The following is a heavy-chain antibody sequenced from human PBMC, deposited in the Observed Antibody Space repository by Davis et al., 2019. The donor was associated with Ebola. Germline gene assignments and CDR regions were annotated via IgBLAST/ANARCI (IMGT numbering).Heavy chain of an antibody. CDR1: GFTFSSYS. D-gene: IGHD1-26*01. J-gene: IGHJ4*02. Sequence: GESLKISCAASGFTFSSYSMNWVRQAPGKGLEWVSSISSSSSYIYYADSVKGRFTISRDNGKNSRYLQRNSLRAEDTAVYYCARDRRWELLKGFDYWGQGTLVTVSS. V-gene: IGHV3-21*03. CDR2: ISSSSSYI. CDR3: ARDRRWELLKGFDY.